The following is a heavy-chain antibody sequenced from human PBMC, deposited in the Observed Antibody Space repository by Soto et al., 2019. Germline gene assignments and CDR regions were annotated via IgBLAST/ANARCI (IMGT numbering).Heavy chain of an antibody. Sequence: EVQLVESGGGLVQPGGSLRLSCAASGFTFSSYWVHWVRQAPGKGLVWVSRIKGDESGTNYADSVKGRFTISRDNAKNTLYLQMNSLRAEDTAVYYCARGGLGTYLLDFWGQGTLVTVSS. CDR3: ARGGLGTYLLDF. CDR1: GFTFSSYW. V-gene: IGHV3-74*01. J-gene: IGHJ4*02. D-gene: IGHD3-10*01. CDR2: IKGDESGT.